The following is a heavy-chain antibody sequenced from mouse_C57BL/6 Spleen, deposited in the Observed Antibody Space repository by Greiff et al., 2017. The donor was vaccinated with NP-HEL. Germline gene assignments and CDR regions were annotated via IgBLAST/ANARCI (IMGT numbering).Heavy chain of an antibody. CDR3: ARGYGNFDY. CDR2: IDPSDSYT. D-gene: IGHD2-10*02. Sequence: QVQLQQPGAELVMPGASVKLSCKASGYTFTSYWMHWVKQRPGQGLEWIGEIDPSDSYTNYNQKFKGKSTLTVDKSSSTAYMQLSSLTSDDSAVYYCARGYGNFDYWGQGTTLTVSS. J-gene: IGHJ2*01. CDR1: GYTFTSYW. V-gene: IGHV1-69*01.